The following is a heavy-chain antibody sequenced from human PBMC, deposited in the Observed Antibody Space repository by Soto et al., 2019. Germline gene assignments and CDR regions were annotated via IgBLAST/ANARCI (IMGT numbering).Heavy chain of an antibody. CDR2: ISYEGTNK. CDR3: AKDLLRPGRAYGMDV. CDR1: GFTFSSYG. V-gene: IGHV3-30*18. J-gene: IGHJ6*02. Sequence: QVQLVESGGGVVQPGRSLRLSCAASGFTFSSYGMHWVRQAPGKGLEWLAVISYEGTNKYYADSVKGRFTISRDNSKNTLYLQMNSLRAEDTAVYYCAKDLLRPGRAYGMDVWGQGTTVTVSS.